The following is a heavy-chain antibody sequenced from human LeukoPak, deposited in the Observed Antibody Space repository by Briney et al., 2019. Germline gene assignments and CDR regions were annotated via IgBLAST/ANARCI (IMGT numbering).Heavy chain of an antibody. CDR2: TYYRSKWYN. CDR3: ARDPDSSGWFGLDY. Sequence: SQTLSLTCAISGDSVSTNSAAWNWIRQSPSRGLEWLGRTYYRSKWYNDYAVSVKSRITIKPDTSKNQFSLQLNSVTPEDTAVSYCARDPDSSGWFGLDYWGQGTLVTVSS. J-gene: IGHJ4*02. D-gene: IGHD6-19*01. V-gene: IGHV6-1*01. CDR1: GDSVSTNSAA.